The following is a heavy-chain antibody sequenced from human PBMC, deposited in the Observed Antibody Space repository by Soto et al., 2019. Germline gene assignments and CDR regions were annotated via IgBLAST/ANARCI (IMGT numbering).Heavy chain of an antibody. D-gene: IGHD1-26*01. V-gene: IGHV4-30-4*01. Sequence: SETLSLTCSVSGGSISSGYYYWSWIRQPPGKGLEWIGNIYYSGNTYYNPSLKSRLIISIDTSKNQFSLKAGSVTAADTAVYYCASSSLHGMDVWGQGTTVTVSS. CDR3: ASSSLHGMDV. CDR1: GGSISSGYYY. J-gene: IGHJ6*02. CDR2: IYYSGNT.